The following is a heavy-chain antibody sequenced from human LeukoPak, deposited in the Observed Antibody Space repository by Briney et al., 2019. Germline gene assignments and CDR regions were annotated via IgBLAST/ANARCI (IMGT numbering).Heavy chain of an antibody. CDR1: GGSISSSSYY. CDR3: ARNSAVASSRSWFDP. CDR2: IYYSGST. D-gene: IGHD6-19*01. J-gene: IGHJ5*02. Sequence: PSETLSLTCTVSGGSISSSSYYWGWIRQPPGKGLEWIGSIYYSGSTTYNPSLESRVTISVDTSKHQFSLKLTAVTAADTAVYCARNSAVASSRSWFDPWGQGTLVTVSS. V-gene: IGHV4-39*01.